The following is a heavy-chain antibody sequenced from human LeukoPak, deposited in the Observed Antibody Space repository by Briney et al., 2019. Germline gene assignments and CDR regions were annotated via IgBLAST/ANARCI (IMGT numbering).Heavy chain of an antibody. CDR2: ISSSGSTI. V-gene: IGHV3-48*03. CDR1: GFTFSSYE. CDR3: ARDRGLELLNY. Sequence: PGGSLRLSCAASGFTFSSYEMNWVRQAPGKGLEWVSYISSSGSTICYADSVKGRFTISRDNAKNSLYLQMNSLRAEDTAVYYCARDRGLELLNYWGQGTLVTVSS. J-gene: IGHJ4*02. D-gene: IGHD1-7*01.